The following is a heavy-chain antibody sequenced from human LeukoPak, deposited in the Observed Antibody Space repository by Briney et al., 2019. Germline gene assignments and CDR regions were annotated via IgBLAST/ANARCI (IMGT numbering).Heavy chain of an antibody. J-gene: IGHJ5*02. CDR2: IYYSGST. V-gene: IGHV4-39*01. CDR1: GGSISSSSYY. Sequence: SETLSLTCTVSGGSISSSSYYWGWIRQPPGKGLEWIGSIYYSGSTYYNPSLKSQVTISVDTSKNQFSLKLSSVTAADTAVYYCARNYGSGSYYRTPPRAWGQGTLVTVSS. D-gene: IGHD3-10*01. CDR3: ARNYGSGSYYRTPPRA.